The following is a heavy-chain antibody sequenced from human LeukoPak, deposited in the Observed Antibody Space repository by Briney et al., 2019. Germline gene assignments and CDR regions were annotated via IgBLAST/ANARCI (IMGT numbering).Heavy chain of an antibody. CDR3: LTYGGNSGFDY. Sequence: GGSLRLSCAASGFTFSGSAMHWVRQASGKGLEWVGRIRSKANSYATAYAASVKGRFTISRDDSKNTAYLQMNSLKTEDTAVYYCLTYGGNSGFDYWGQGTLVTVSS. J-gene: IGHJ4*02. CDR1: GFTFSGSA. CDR2: IRSKANSYAT. V-gene: IGHV3-73*01. D-gene: IGHD4-23*01.